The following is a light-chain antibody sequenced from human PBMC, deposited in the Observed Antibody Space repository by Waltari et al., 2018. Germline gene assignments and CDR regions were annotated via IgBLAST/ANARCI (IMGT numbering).Light chain of an antibody. J-gene: IGLJ1*01. CDR2: GVS. CDR3: TSYTNSHSLV. Sequence: QSALTQPASVSGSPGQSITISCTGTSRDVGNYDWVSWYQQHPGKAPKVVIFGVSYRPSGVSNRFSGSKSGNTASLTISGLQAEDEADYYCTSYTNSHSLVFGTGTKVTVL. CDR1: SRDVGNYDW. V-gene: IGLV2-14*03.